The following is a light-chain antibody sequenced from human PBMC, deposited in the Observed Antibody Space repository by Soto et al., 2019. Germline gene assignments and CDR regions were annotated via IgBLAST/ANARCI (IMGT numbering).Light chain of an antibody. CDR1: RSIRND. CDR2: GAF. CDR3: LQDYAYPYT. Sequence: IQMTQSPSSLSASVGDRVTLTCRSSRSIRNDLAWYQQRPGKAPRLLVYGAFSLAPGAPSRFSGSGSGTDFTLTISGLQPEDFASYYCLQDYAYPYTFGQGTTLDIK. J-gene: IGKJ2*01. V-gene: IGKV1-6*02.